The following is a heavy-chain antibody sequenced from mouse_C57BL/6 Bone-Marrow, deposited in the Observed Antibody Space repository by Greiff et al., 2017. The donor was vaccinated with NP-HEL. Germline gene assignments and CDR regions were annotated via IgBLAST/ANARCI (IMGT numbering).Heavy chain of an antibody. V-gene: IGHV1-61*01. CDR3: ARPFYCYGSGLAD. CDR2: IYPSDSET. J-gene: IGHJ3*01. Sequence: VKLQQPGAELVRPGSSLKLSCKASGYTFTSYWLGWLKQRPGQGLEGIGNIYPSDSETHYNQKFKDKATLTVDKSSSTAYMQLSSLTSEDSAVYFCARPFYCYGSGLADWGQGTLVTVSA. CDR1: GYTFTSYW. D-gene: IGHD1-1*01.